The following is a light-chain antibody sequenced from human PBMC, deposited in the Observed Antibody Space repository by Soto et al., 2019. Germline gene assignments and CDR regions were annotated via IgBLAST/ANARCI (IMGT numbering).Light chain of an antibody. CDR1: QSVTSNY. V-gene: IGKV3-20*01. CDR3: QQYGSSPPMYT. Sequence: EVVLTQSPDTLSLSPGERATLSCRASQSVTSNYLAWYQQKPGQAPRLLIYGASSRATGIPDWFSGSGSGTTFTLTISSLEPQDFAAYYCQQYGSSPPMYTFGHGTKLEIK. J-gene: IGKJ2*01. CDR2: GAS.